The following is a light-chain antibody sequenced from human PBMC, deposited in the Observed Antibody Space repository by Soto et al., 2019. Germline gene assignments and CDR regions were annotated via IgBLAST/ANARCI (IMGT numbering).Light chain of an antibody. V-gene: IGKV3-20*01. CDR3: HQYHSPPQT. J-gene: IGKJ2*01. CDR1: QTMTRAY. Sequence: EIGLMQSPGTLSLSPGERATLPCSASQTMTRAYVAWYQQKPGQAPRLLIYAASYRATGISYKFSGSGSGTDFSLTISRLEPEDSAVYYCHQYHSPPQTFGQGTKVDIK. CDR2: AAS.